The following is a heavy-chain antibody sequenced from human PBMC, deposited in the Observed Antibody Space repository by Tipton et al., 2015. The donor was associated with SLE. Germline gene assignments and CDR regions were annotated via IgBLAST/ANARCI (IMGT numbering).Heavy chain of an antibody. CDR3: ASITMVRGVDY. D-gene: IGHD3-10*01. J-gene: IGHJ4*02. CDR1: GDSITSGHYY. V-gene: IGHV4-61*02. CDR2: IYSRGST. Sequence: TLSLTCTVSGDSITSGHYYWTWIRQPAGKGLEWIGRIYSRGSTNYNLSLKSRVTISADTSKNQFSLSLSSVTAADTAVYYCASITMVRGVDYWGQGTLVTVSS.